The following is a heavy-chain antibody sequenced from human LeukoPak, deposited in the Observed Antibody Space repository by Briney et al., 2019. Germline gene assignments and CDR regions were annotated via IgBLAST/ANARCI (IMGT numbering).Heavy chain of an antibody. V-gene: IGHV3-11*04. Sequence: GGSLRLSCAASGFTFSDYYMSWIRRAPGKGLEWVSYISSSGSTIYYADSVKGRFTISRDNAKNSLYLQMNSLRAEDTAVYYCARDRSGPYSSGWLLWGQGTMVTVSS. J-gene: IGHJ3*01. CDR2: ISSSGSTI. D-gene: IGHD6-19*01. CDR1: GFTFSDYY. CDR3: ARDRSGPYSSGWLL.